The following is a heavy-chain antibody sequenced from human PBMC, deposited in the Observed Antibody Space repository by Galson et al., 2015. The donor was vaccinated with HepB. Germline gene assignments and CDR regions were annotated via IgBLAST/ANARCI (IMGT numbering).Heavy chain of an antibody. CDR2: ISWNSGSI. Sequence: SLRLSCAASGFTFDDYAMHWVRQAPGKGLEWVSGISWNSGSIGYADSVKGRFTISRDNAKNSLYLQMNSLRAEDTALYYCAKDITDKFDAFDIWGQGTMVTVSS. J-gene: IGHJ3*02. CDR3: AKDITDKFDAFDI. V-gene: IGHV3-9*01. CDR1: GFTFDDYA.